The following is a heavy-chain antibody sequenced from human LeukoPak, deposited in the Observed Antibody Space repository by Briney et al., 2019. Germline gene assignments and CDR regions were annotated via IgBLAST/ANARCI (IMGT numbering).Heavy chain of an antibody. CDR3: ARDRWARGNYSNGDGSGRTYYFDY. D-gene: IGHD4-11*01. CDR1: GYTFTSYY. J-gene: IGHJ4*02. Sequence: ASVKVSCKASGYTFTSYYMHWVRQAPGQGLEWMGIINPSGGSTIYAQKFQGRVTMTRDTSTSTVYMELSSLRSEDTAVYYCARDRWARGNYSNGDGSGRTYYFDYWGQGTLVTVSS. V-gene: IGHV1-46*01. CDR2: INPSGGST.